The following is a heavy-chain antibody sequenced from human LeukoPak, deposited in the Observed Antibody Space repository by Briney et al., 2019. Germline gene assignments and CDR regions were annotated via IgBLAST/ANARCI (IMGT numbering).Heavy chain of an antibody. D-gene: IGHD2-2*01. CDR1: GFTFSSYG. V-gene: IGHV3-30*18. J-gene: IGHJ4*02. CDR2: ISYDGSNK. Sequence: PGRSLRLSCAASGFTFSSYGMHWVRQAPGKGLEWVAAISYDGSNKYYADSVKGRFTISRDNSKNTLYLQMNSLRAEDTAVYYCAKDEGPYCSSTSCYPDDYWGQGTLVTVSS. CDR3: AKDEGPYCSSTSCYPDDY.